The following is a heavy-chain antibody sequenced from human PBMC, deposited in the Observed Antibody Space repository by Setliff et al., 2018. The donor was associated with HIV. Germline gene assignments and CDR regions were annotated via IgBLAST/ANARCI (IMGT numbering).Heavy chain of an antibody. D-gene: IGHD3-10*01. Sequence: SETLSLTCSVSGGSISSHYWSWIRQPPGKELEWIGYIYYSGTNYNPSLKSRVTISVDTSKHQISLNLRSMTAADTAVYFCARVALSVTRSTRRAFDIWGQGTMVTVSS. CDR3: ARVALSVTRSTRRAFDI. V-gene: IGHV4-59*11. CDR2: IYYSGT. CDR1: GGSISSHY. J-gene: IGHJ3*02.